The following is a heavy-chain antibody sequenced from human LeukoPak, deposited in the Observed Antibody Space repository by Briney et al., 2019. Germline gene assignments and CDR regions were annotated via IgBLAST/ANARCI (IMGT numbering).Heavy chain of an antibody. V-gene: IGHV1-2*02. CDR1: GYTFTGYY. CDR2: INPNSGGT. Sequence: ASVKVSCKASGYTFTGYYMHWVRQAPGQGLEWMGWINPNSGGTNYAQKFQGRVTMTRDTSTSTAYLQWSSLKASDTAMYYCARLQWAIFGVVTSFDYWGQGTLVTVSS. CDR3: ARLQWAIFGVVTSFDY. J-gene: IGHJ4*02. D-gene: IGHD3-3*01.